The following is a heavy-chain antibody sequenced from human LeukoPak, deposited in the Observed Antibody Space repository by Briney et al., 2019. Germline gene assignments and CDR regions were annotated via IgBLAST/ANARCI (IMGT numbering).Heavy chain of an antibody. CDR3: ARDQYYDTSGYFDY. J-gene: IGHJ4*02. CDR2: FYSGGST. D-gene: IGHD3-22*01. V-gene: IGHV3-53*01. CDR1: GFTVSSNY. Sequence: PGGSLRLSCAASGFTVSSNYMSWVRQAPGKGLEWVSVFYSGGSTYYADSVKGRFTISRDNSKNTLYLQMNSLRAEDTAVYYCARDQYYDTSGYFDYWGQGTLVTVSS.